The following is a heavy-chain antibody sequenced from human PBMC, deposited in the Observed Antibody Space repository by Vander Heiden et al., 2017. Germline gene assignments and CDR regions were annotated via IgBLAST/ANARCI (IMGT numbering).Heavy chain of an antibody. V-gene: IGHV3-73*01. D-gene: IGHD3-10*01. CDR3: SGHSVGELSGQ. CDR1: GFAFGGSD. J-gene: IGHJ4*02. Sequence: EVQLVASGGGLVQPGGSLKLSCTASGFAFGGSDIQWLRQPPGRGPEWGGHMRARLYNYATSYRPSVRGRFIISRDDSRDRAVLQMHSLRSDDTAVYYCSGHSVGELSGQWGQGTLVIVSS. CDR2: MRARLYNYAT.